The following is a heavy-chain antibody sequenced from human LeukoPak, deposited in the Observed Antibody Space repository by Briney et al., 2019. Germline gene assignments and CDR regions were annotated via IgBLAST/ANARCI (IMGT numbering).Heavy chain of an antibody. CDR2: IRYDGSNR. CDR1: GFSFSSYG. D-gene: IGHD4-17*01. J-gene: IGHJ4*02. V-gene: IGHV3-30*02. Sequence: GGSLRLSCAASGFSFSSYGMHWVRQAPGKGLEWVAFIRYDGSNRYYADSVKGRFTISRDNSRKTLYLQMNSLRVEDTAVYYCAKDSAVTTPNCFDYWGQGTLVTVSS. CDR3: AKDSAVTTPNCFDY.